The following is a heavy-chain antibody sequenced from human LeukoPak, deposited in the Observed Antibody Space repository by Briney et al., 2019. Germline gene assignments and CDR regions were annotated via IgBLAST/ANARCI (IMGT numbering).Heavy chain of an antibody. D-gene: IGHD3-3*01. CDR1: GYTFTSYG. CDR3: ARRTSRGITIFGVVNHYNWFDP. V-gene: IGHV1-18*01. CDR2: ISAYNGNT. J-gene: IGHJ5*02. Sequence: ASVKVSCKASGYTFTSYGISWVRQAPGQGLEWMGWISAYNGNTNYAQKLQGRVTMTTDTSTSTAYMELRSLRSDDTAVYYCARRTSRGITIFGVVNHYNWFDPWGQGTLVTVSS.